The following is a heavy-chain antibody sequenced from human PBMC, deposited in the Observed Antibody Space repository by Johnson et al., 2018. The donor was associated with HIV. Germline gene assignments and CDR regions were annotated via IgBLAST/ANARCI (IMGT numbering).Heavy chain of an antibody. CDR2: IQSDEKTK. CDR1: GFTFSNYG. CDR3: TGENGLGESSLVFDM. V-gene: IGHV3-30*02. D-gene: IGHD3-16*02. Sequence: QVQLVESGGGVVRPGGSLRLSCAASGFTFSNYGMNWVRQAPGKGLEWVAVIQSDEKTKYYAGPVRGRFTISRDNSKKTLYLQMNSRSAEDTAVYYCTGENGLGESSLVFDMWGQGTMVTVSS. J-gene: IGHJ3*02.